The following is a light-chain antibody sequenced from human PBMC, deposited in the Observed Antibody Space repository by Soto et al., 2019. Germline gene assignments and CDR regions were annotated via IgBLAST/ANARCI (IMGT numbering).Light chain of an antibody. CDR3: SSYAGSNNFWV. Sequence: QSVLTQPPSASGSPGQSVTISCTGTSSDVGGYNYVSWYQQHPGKAPKLMIYEVSKRPSGVPDRFSGSKSGNMASLTVSGLQAEDEADYYCSSYAGSNNFWVFGGGTKLTVL. CDR2: EVS. CDR1: SSDVGGYNY. V-gene: IGLV2-8*01. J-gene: IGLJ3*02.